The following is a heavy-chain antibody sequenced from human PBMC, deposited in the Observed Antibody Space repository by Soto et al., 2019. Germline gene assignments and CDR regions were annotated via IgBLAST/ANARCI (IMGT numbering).Heavy chain of an antibody. J-gene: IGHJ4*02. Sequence: SETLSLTCTVSGGSISSYYWSWIRQPPGKGLEWIGYIYYSGSTNYNPSLKSRVTISVDTSKNQFSLKLSSVTAADTAVYYCAREGPSTSSYSSSWSFDYWGQGTLVTVSS. CDR3: AREGPSTSSYSSSWSFDY. CDR2: IYYSGST. V-gene: IGHV4-59*12. D-gene: IGHD6-13*01. CDR1: GGSISSYY.